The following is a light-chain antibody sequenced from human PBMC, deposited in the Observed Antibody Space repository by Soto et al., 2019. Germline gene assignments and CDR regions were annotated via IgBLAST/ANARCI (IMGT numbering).Light chain of an antibody. Sequence: EIVLTQSPGTLSLSPGERATLSCRASQSVGSSYIAWYQQKRGQAPRLLIYGASSRATGIPDRFSGSASGTDFTLTISRLEPEDFAVYYCQQYGSSPLTFGGGTKVEIK. V-gene: IGKV3-20*01. CDR3: QQYGSSPLT. J-gene: IGKJ4*01. CDR1: QSVGSSY. CDR2: GAS.